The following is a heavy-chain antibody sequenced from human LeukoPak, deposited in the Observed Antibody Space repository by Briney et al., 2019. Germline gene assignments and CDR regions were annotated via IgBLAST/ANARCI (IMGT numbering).Heavy chain of an antibody. CDR3: VALYDSSGYYYAGDY. CDR1: GGTFSSYA. Sequence: GASVKVSCKASGGTFSSYAFSWVRQAPGQGLEWMGGIIPLLGTANYAQKFQGRVTMTRDTSISTAYMELSRLRSDDTAVYYCVALYDSSGYYYAGDYWGQGTLVTVSS. CDR2: IIPLLGTA. J-gene: IGHJ4*02. D-gene: IGHD3-22*01. V-gene: IGHV1-69*05.